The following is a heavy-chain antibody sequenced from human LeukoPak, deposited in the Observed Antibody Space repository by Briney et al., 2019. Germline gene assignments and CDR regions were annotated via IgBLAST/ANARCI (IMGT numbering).Heavy chain of an antibody. V-gene: IGHV4-34*01. CDR1: GGSFSGYY. CDR3: ARGSRYGSGSCYNTYKPNWFDP. D-gene: IGHD3-10*01. CDR2: INHSGST. J-gene: IGHJ5*02. Sequence: SETLSLTCAVYGGSFSGYYWSWIRQPPGKRLEWIGEINHSGSTNYNPSLKSRVTISVDTSKNQFSLKLSSVTAADTAVYYCARGSRYGSGSCYNTYKPNWFDPSGQGTLVTVSS.